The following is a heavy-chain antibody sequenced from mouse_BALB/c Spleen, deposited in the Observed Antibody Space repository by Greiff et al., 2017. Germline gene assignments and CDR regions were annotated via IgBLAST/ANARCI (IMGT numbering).Heavy chain of an antibody. Sequence: VQLQQSGAELAKPGASVKMSCKASGYTFTSYWMHWVKQRPGQGLEWIGYINPSTGYTEYNQKFKDKATLTADKSSSTAYMQLSSLTSEDSAVYYCARFPFYYYGSSYVFYAMDYWGQGTSVTVSS. CDR2: INPSTGYT. CDR3: ARFPFYYYGSSYVFYAMDY. CDR1: GYTFTSYW. J-gene: IGHJ4*01. D-gene: IGHD1-1*01. V-gene: IGHV1-7*01.